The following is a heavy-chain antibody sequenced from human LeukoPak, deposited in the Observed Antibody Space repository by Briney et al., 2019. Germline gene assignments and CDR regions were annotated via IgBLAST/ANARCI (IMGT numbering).Heavy chain of an antibody. Sequence: GGSLRLSCTVSGFTLSSYEMSWIRQAPGKGLEWVSSIDYSGGSSYYADSVKGRFTISRDNSKNTLYLQMNSLRAEDTAVYYCAKDGLDTELDAFDIWGQGTMVTVSS. CDR1: GFTLSSYE. D-gene: IGHD5-18*01. CDR3: AKDGLDTELDAFDI. V-gene: IGHV3-23*01. CDR2: IDYSGGSS. J-gene: IGHJ3*02.